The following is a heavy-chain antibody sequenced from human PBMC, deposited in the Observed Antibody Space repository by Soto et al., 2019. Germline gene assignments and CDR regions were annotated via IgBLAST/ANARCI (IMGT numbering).Heavy chain of an antibody. CDR1: GFTFDDYA. CDR2: IKSKTEGGAT. CDR3: TTDFWGYCNSASCQVDY. J-gene: IGHJ4*02. Sequence: EVQLVESGGGLVQPGRSLRLSCAASGFTFDDYAMHWVRQAPGQGLEWVGRIKSKTEGGATDYAAPVKGRFSISRDDSKNTLYLQMNNLKTEDTAVYYCTTDFWGYCNSASCQVDYWGQGTLVTVSS. V-gene: IGHV3-15*01. D-gene: IGHD2-2*01.